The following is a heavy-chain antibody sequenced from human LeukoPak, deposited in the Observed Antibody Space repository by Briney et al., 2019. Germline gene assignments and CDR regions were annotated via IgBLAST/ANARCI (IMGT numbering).Heavy chain of an antibody. CDR3: ARQYRRWLVQYFDL. CDR1: GGSFSGYY. Sequence: SETLSLTCGVYGGSFSGYYWSWIRQPPEKGLEWIGEINHSGSTNYNPSLKSRVTISVDTSKNQFSLKLSSVTAADTAVYYCARQYRRWLVQYFDLWGRGTLVTVSS. D-gene: IGHD6-19*01. CDR2: INHSGST. J-gene: IGHJ2*01. V-gene: IGHV4-34*01.